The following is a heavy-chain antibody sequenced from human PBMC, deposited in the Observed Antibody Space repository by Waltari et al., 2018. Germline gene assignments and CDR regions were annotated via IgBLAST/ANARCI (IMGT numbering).Heavy chain of an antibody. V-gene: IGHV4-38-2*01. D-gene: IGHD6-13*01. J-gene: IGHJ4*02. CDR1: GYSISSGYY. Sequence: QVQLQESGPGLVKPSETLSLTCAVSGYSISSGYYWGWIRQPPGKGLEWIGSIYHSGSTYYNPSLKNRVTISVDTSKNQFSLKLSSVTAADTAVYYCARGEGEQQLVLFDYWGQGTLVTVSS. CDR3: ARGEGEQQLVLFDY. CDR2: IYHSGST.